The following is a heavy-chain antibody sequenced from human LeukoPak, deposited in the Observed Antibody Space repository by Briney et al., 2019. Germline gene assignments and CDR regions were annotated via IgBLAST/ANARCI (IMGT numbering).Heavy chain of an antibody. Sequence: SETLSLTCTVSGGSISSYYWSWIRQPAGKGLEWIGRIYTSGSTNYNPSLKSRVTMSVDTSKNQFSLKLSSVTAAETAVYYCARDPIVVVPAAMDSYYYYGMDVWGQGTTVTVSS. CDR1: GGSISSYY. J-gene: IGHJ6*02. V-gene: IGHV4-4*07. CDR2: IYTSGST. CDR3: ARDPIVVVPAAMDSYYYYGMDV. D-gene: IGHD2-2*01.